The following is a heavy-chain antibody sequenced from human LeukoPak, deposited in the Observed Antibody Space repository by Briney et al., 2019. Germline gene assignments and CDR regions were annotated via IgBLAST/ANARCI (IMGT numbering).Heavy chain of an antibody. CDR2: IYSGGST. J-gene: IGHJ4*02. D-gene: IGHD3-10*01. CDR1: GFTVSSNY. CDR3: AKDPRLDYYGSGSYYARLDY. V-gene: IGHV3-53*01. Sequence: GGSLRLSCAASGFTVSSNYMSWVRQAPGKGLEWVSVIYSGGSTYYADSVKGRFTISRDNSKNTLYLQMNSLRAEDTAVYYCAKDPRLDYYGSGSYYARLDYWGQGTLVTVSS.